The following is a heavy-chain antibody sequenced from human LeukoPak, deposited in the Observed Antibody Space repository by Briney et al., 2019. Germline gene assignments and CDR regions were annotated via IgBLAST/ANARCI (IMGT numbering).Heavy chain of an antibody. D-gene: IGHD2-15*01. Sequence: GGSLRLSCAASGFTFSSYGTHWVRQAPGKGLEGVAVIWYDGSNKYYADSVKGRFTISRDNSKNTLYLQMNSLRAEDTAVYYCAKDRGCSGGSCYRDYFDYWGQGTLVTVSS. CDR3: AKDRGCSGGSCYRDYFDY. CDR1: GFTFSSYG. J-gene: IGHJ4*02. V-gene: IGHV3-33*06. CDR2: IWYDGSNK.